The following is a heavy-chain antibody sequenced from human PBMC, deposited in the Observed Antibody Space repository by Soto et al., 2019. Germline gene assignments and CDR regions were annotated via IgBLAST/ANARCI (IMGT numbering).Heavy chain of an antibody. CDR3: ARGSTGYSSSWYRY. CDR2: IYNSGST. D-gene: IGHD6-13*01. Sequence: QVQLQESGPGLVKPSETLSLTCTVSGGSISSYYWSWIRQPPGKGLEWIGYIYNSGSTNYNPSLKSRVTISVDTSKNQFSLKLSSVTAADTAVYYCARGSTGYSSSWYRYWGQGPLVTVSS. J-gene: IGHJ4*02. CDR1: GGSISSYY. V-gene: IGHV4-59*08.